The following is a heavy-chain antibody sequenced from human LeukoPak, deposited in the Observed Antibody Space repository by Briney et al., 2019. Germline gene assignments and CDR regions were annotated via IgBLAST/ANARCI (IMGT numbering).Heavy chain of an antibody. D-gene: IGHD6-13*01. CDR1: GGSFSGYY. Sequence: KPSETLSLTCAVYGGSFSGYYWSWIRQPPGKGLEWIGEINHSGSTNYNPSLKSRVTISVDTSKNQFSLKLSSVTAADTAVYYCARVRSPSMVPFDYWGQGTLVTVSS. CDR2: INHSGST. V-gene: IGHV4-34*01. CDR3: ARVRSPSMVPFDY. J-gene: IGHJ4*02.